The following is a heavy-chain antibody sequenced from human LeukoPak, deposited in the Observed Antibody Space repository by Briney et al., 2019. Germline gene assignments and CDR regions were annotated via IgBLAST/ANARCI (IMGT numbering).Heavy chain of an antibody. CDR1: GFTFSSYG. CDR3: ARTSSGYYQGPLDY. V-gene: IGHV3-23*01. D-gene: IGHD3-22*01. CDR2: ISGSGGST. Sequence: GGSLRLSCAASGFTFSSYGMSWVRQAPGKGLEWVSAISGSGGSTYYADSVKGRFTISRDNSKNTLYLQMGSLRPEDMAVYYCARTSSGYYQGPLDYWGQGTRVTVSS. J-gene: IGHJ4*02.